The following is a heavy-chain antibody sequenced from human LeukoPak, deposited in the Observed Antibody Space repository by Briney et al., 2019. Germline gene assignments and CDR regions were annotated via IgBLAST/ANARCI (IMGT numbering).Heavy chain of an antibody. V-gene: IGHV4-4*09. D-gene: IGHD3-10*01. CDR1: GGSISSYY. CDR2: IYTSGST. Sequence: SETLSLTCTVSGGSISSYYWSWIRQPPGKGLEWIGYIYTSGSTSYNPSLKSRVTISLDTSKNQFSLNLSSVTAADTALYYCARHPLLGSYWYFDLWGRGTLVTVSS. J-gene: IGHJ2*01. CDR3: ARHPLLGSYWYFDL.